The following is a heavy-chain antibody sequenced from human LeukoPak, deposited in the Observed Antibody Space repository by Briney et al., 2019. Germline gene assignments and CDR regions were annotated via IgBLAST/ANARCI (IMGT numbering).Heavy chain of an antibody. CDR3: ARDRAYYYGSGSYYKYGNHWFDP. Sequence: GASVKVSCKASGYTFTSYYMHWVRQAPGQGLEWMGIINPSGGSTSYAQKFQGRVTMTRDTSTSTVYMELSSLRSEDTAVYYCARDRAYYYGSGSYYKYGNHWFDPWGQETLVTVSS. V-gene: IGHV1-46*01. J-gene: IGHJ5*02. CDR2: INPSGGST. D-gene: IGHD3-10*01. CDR1: GYTFTSYY.